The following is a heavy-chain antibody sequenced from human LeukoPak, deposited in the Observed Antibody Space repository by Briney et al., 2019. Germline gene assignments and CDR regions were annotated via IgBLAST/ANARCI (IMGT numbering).Heavy chain of an antibody. V-gene: IGHV3-33*06. D-gene: IGHD2-2*01. J-gene: IGHJ4*02. Sequence: GGSLRLSCAASGFTFSSYAMYWVRQAPGKGLEWVASIWYDGSDKFYTDPAKGRFTISRDNSKNTLYLQMNSLRAEETAVYYCAKDRAEKYAFDYWGQGTLVTVSS. CDR1: GFTFSSYA. CDR2: IWYDGSDK. CDR3: AKDRAEKYAFDY.